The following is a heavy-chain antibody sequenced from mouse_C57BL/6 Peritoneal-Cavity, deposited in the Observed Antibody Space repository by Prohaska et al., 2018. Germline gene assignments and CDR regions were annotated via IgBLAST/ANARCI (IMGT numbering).Heavy chain of an antibody. D-gene: IGHD1-1*01. J-gene: IGHJ3*01. V-gene: IGHV1-64*01. Sequence: CVKQTPGKGLVWIGKIHPNSRSTNYNEKFKRKATLTVDKSSSTAYSHLSSLTTEYSAVYYCARDRGYRSSVFAYWGQGTLVTVSA. CDR2: IHPNSRST. CDR3: ARDRGYRSSVFAY.